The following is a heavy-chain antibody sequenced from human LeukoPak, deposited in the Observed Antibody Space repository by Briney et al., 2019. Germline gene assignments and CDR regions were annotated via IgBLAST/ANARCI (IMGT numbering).Heavy chain of an antibody. V-gene: IGHV3-11*04. CDR1: GINFSDSY. Sequence: PGGSLRLSCAASGINFSDSYMSWIRQAPGKGLEWVSYMSFSGISIYYADSVKGRFTISRVNSKNTVYLQMNSLRTEDTALYYCAKNRWGSVYTLDSWGQGTLVTVSS. J-gene: IGHJ4*02. CDR2: MSFSGISI. D-gene: IGHD2-8*01. CDR3: AKNRWGSVYTLDS.